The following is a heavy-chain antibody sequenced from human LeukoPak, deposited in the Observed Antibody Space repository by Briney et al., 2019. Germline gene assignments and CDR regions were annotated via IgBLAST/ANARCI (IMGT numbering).Heavy chain of an antibody. CDR2: INPSGGST. CDR3: ARYAVVGDGYKNLLDY. J-gene: IGHJ4*02. CDR1: GYTFTSYY. Sequence: GASVKVSCKASGYTFTSYYMQWVRQAPGQGLEWMGIINPSGGSTSYAQKFQGRVTMTRDTSTSTVYMELSSLRSEDTAVYYCARYAVVGDGYKNLLDYWGQGTLVTVSS. V-gene: IGHV1-46*01. D-gene: IGHD5-24*01.